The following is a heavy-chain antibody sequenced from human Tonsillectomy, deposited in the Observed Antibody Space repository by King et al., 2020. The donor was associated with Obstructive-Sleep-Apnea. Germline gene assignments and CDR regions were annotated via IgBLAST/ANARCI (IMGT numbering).Heavy chain of an antibody. D-gene: IGHD3-10*01. J-gene: IGHJ6*02. Sequence: QLQESGPGLVKPSQTLSLTCTVSGGSIRSGDYYWSWIRQPPGKGLEWIGYIYYSGSTYYNPSLKSRVTISVDTSKNQFSLKLSSVTVADTAVYYCARREGFGELVSGYYGMDVWGQGTTVTVSS. CDR3: ARREGFGELVSGYYGMDV. CDR1: GGSIRSGDYY. V-gene: IGHV4-30-4*01. CDR2: IYYSGST.